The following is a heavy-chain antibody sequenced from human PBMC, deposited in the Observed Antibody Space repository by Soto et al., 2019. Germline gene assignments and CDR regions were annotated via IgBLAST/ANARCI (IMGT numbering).Heavy chain of an antibody. V-gene: IGHV1-2*02. CDR2: INPNNGAT. CDR3: AKDRDSGFWRGYYRDY. J-gene: IGHJ4*02. Sequence: QVQLVQSGAEVKKPGASVKVSCKASGYTFTGYYIHWVRQAPGQGPEWMGWINPNNGATTYVQKFQDRVTMTRDTSISTAYMELNRLRSDDTAVYYCAKDRDSGFWRGYYRDYWGQGTLVTVSS. CDR1: GYTFTGYY. D-gene: IGHD3-3*01.